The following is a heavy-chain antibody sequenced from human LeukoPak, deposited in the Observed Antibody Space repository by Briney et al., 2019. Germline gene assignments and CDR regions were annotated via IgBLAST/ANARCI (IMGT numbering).Heavy chain of an antibody. Sequence: GGSLRLSCAASGFTFSSYAMHWVRQAPGKGLEWVSGISWNSGSIGYADSVKGRFTISRDNAKNSLYLQMNSLRAEDTALYYCAKLDSGSYGGYFDYWGQGTLVTVSS. CDR1: GFTFSSYA. CDR3: AKLDSGSYGGYFDY. CDR2: ISWNSGSI. D-gene: IGHD1-26*01. J-gene: IGHJ4*02. V-gene: IGHV3-9*01.